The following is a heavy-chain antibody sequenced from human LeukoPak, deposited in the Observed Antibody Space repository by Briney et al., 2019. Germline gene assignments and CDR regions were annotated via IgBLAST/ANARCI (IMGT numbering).Heavy chain of an antibody. V-gene: IGHV3-23*01. CDR2: ITGGGDFT. CDR1: GFTFSTYV. CDR3: ARARENYWFDY. Sequence: GGSLRLSCAASGFTFSTYVMTWVRQAPGKGLEWVSSITGGGDFTYYADSVKGRFTISRDSSKNTLYLQMNSLRAGDTAIYYCARARENYWFDYWGQGTLVTVSS. J-gene: IGHJ4*02. D-gene: IGHD1-7*01.